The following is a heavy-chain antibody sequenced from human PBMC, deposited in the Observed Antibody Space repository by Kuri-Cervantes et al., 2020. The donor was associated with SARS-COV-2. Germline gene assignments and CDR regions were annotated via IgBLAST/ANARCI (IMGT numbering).Heavy chain of an antibody. CDR2: IFSNDEK. CDR3: AHRRIAAAGNYFDY. CDR1: GFSLSNARMG. V-gene: IGHV2-26*01. J-gene: IGHJ4*02. D-gene: IGHD6-13*01. Sequence: SGPTLVKPTEALTLTCTVSGFSLSNARMGVSWIRQPPGKALEWLAHIFSNDEKSYSTSLKSRLTISKDTSKNQVVLTMINMDPVDTATYYCAHRRIAAAGNYFDYWGQGTLVTVSS.